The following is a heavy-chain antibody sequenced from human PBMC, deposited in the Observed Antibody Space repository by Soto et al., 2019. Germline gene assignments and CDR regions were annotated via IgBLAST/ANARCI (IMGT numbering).Heavy chain of an antibody. CDR3: ARDRRIAVVIAPDAFDI. Sequence: GPSVKVSCKASGYTFTGYYMHWVRQAPGQGLEWMGWINAGNGNTKYSQKFQGGVTITRDTSASTAYMELSSLRSEDTAVYYCARDRRIAVVIAPDAFDIWGQGTMVT. CDR1: GYTFTGYY. V-gene: IGHV1-3*01. CDR2: INAGNGNT. J-gene: IGHJ3*02. D-gene: IGHD2-21*01.